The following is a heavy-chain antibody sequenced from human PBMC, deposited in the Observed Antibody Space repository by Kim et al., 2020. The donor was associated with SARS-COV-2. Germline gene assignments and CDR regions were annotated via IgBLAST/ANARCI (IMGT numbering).Heavy chain of an antibody. CDR1: GGSISSSSYY. D-gene: IGHD6-19*01. CDR2: FYYSGST. V-gene: IGHV4-39*01. CDR3: ARHLRGGIAVAGGYYFAY. J-gene: IGHJ4*02. Sequence: SETLSLTCTVSGGSISSSSYYWGWIRQPPGKGLEWIGSFYYSGSTYYNPSLKSRVTISVDTSKNQFSLKLGSVTAADTAVYYCARHLRGGIAVAGGYYFAYWGQGTLVTDSS.